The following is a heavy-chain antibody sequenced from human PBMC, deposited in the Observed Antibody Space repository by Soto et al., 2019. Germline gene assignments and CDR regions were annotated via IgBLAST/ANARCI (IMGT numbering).Heavy chain of an antibody. Sequence: QVQLVESGGGVVQPGRSLRLSCAASGFTFSSYGMHWVRQAPGTGLEWVAVISYDGSNKYYADSVKGRFTISRDNSKNTLYLQMNSLRAEDTAVYYCAKDYGYCSGGSCYSSGWFDPWGQGTLVTVSS. V-gene: IGHV3-30*18. D-gene: IGHD2-15*01. CDR3: AKDYGYCSGGSCYSSGWFDP. CDR1: GFTFSSYG. J-gene: IGHJ5*02. CDR2: ISYDGSNK.